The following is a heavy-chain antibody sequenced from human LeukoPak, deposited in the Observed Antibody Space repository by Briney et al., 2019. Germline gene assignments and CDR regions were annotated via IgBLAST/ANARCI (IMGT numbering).Heavy chain of an antibody. Sequence: SETLSLTCTVSGGSMSSNYWSWIRQPPGKGLEWIGCMYYSGSPNYNPSLKSRVTISVDTSKNQFSLKLTSVTTADTAVYFCARGRVWFDPWGQGTLVTVSS. CDR1: GGSMSSNY. CDR3: ARGRVWFDP. J-gene: IGHJ5*02. V-gene: IGHV4-59*01. CDR2: MYYSGSP.